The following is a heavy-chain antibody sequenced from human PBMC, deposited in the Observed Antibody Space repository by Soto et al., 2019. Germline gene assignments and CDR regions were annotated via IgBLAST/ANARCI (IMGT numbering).Heavy chain of an antibody. CDR3: ASPYYDILTGFGGWYFDL. V-gene: IGHV3-11*01. D-gene: IGHD3-9*01. Sequence: QVQLVESGGGLVKPGGSPRLSCAASGFTFSDYYMSWIRQAPGKGLEWVSYISSSGSTIYYADSVKGRFTISRDNAKNSLYLQMNSLRAEDTAVYYCASPYYDILTGFGGWYFDLWGRGTLVTVSS. J-gene: IGHJ2*01. CDR1: GFTFSDYY. CDR2: ISSSGSTI.